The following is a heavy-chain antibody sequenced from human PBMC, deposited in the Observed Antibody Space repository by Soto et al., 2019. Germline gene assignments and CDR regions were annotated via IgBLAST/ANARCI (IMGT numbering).Heavy chain of an antibody. CDR2: IYYSGST. CDR3: ARCFCVAAAGPFDY. D-gene: IGHD6-13*01. CDR1: GGSISSGGYY. V-gene: IGHV4-31*03. J-gene: IGHJ4*02. Sequence: SETLSLTCTVSGGSISSGGYYWSWIRQHPGKGLEWIGYIYYSGSTYYNPSLKSRVTISVDTSKNQFSLKLSSVTAADTAVYYCARCFCVAAAGPFDYWGQGTLVTVSS.